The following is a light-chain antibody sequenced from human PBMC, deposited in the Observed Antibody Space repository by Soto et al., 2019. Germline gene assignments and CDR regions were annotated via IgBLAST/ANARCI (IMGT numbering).Light chain of an antibody. J-gene: IGKJ1*01. CDR2: WAS. V-gene: IGKV4-1*01. CDR3: QQNYGTQWT. CDR1: QSVLYTSDNKSY. Sequence: DIVLTQSPDSLAVSLGERATINCKSSQSVLYTSDNKSYLAWYQQKPGQPPKLLIYWASTRESGVPDRFSGGGSGTDFTFTISSLQAEDAAVYYCQQNYGTQWTFGHGTKVEIK.